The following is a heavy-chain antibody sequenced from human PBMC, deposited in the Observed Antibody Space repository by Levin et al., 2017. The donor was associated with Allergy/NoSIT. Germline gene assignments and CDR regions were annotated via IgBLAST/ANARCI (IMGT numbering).Heavy chain of an antibody. V-gene: IGHV4-4*02. CDR1: GGSISSSNW. Sequence: SSETLSLTCAVSGGSISSSNWWSWVRQPPGKGLEWIGEIYHSGSTNYNPSLKSRVTISVDKSKNQFSLKLSSVTAADTAVYYCARGYFPRYYGMDVWGQGTTVTVSS. J-gene: IGHJ6*02. CDR3: ARGYFPRYYGMDV. D-gene: IGHD3-10*01. CDR2: IYHSGST.